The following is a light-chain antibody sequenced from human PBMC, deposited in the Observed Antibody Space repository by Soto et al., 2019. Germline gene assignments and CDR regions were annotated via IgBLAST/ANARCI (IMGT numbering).Light chain of an antibody. CDR3: QQYGRSLT. Sequence: TRSRATISVSTEERATLSCRASQSVSSYLAWYQQKPGQAPRLLIYGASSRATGIPDRFSGSGSGTDFTLTISSLEPEDFAVYYCQQYGRSLTFGGGTKVDI. CDR2: GAS. V-gene: IGKV3-20*01. J-gene: IGKJ4*01. CDR1: QSVSSY.